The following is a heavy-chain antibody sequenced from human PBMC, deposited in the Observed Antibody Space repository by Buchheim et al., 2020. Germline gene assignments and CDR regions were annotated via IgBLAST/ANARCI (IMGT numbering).Heavy chain of an antibody. D-gene: IGHD1-26*01. CDR2: IYYSGST. J-gene: IGHJ4*02. CDR3: ASIVGATQYFDY. Sequence: QVQLQESGPGLVKPSETLSLTCTVSGGSISSYYWSWIRQPPGKGLEWIGYIYYSGSTNYNPSLKSRVTISVDPSKNQFSLKLSSVTAADTAVYYCASIVGATQYFDYWGQGTL. V-gene: IGHV4-59*01. CDR1: GGSISSYY.